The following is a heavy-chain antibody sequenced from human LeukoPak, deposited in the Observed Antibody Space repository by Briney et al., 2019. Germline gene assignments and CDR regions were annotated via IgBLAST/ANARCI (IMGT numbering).Heavy chain of an antibody. CDR1: GGSISIGGYY. V-gene: IGHV4-31*03. CDR3: AREDIVVVPAATGGYLAHWFDP. D-gene: IGHD2-2*01. Sequence: SQTLSLTCTVSGGSISIGGYYWSWIRQHPGKGLEWIGYIYYSGSTYYNPSLKSRVTISVDTSKNQFSLKLSSVTAADTAVYYCAREDIVVVPAATGGYLAHWFDPWGQGTLVTVSS. CDR2: IYYSGST. J-gene: IGHJ5*02.